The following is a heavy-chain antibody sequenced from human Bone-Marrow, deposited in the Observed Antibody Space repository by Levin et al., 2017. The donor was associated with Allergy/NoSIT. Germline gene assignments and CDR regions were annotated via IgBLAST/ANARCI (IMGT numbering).Heavy chain of an antibody. CDR2: IDPNSGGT. J-gene: IGHJ6*02. CDR1: GYILTTYY. V-gene: IGHV1-2*06. D-gene: IGHD6-25*01. CDR3: ARGSGERSPYPMDV. Sequence: ASVKVSCKASGYILTTYYIHWVRQAPGQGLEWMGRIDPNSGGTNLAQKFQGRVTMTRDTSIGTAYMELSSLRSDDTAVYFCARGSGERSPYPMDVWSPGSTVTVSS.